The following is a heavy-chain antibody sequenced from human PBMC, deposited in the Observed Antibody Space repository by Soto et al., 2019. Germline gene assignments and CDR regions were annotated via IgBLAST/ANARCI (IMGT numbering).Heavy chain of an antibody. CDR1: GGSISSSSYY. J-gene: IGHJ3*02. Sequence: SETLSLTCTVSGGSISSSSYYWGWIRQPPGKGLEWIGSIYYSGSTYYNPSLKSRVTISVDTSKNQFSLKLSSVTAADTAVYYCARRDLGNYALRRAFDIWGQGTMVTVSS. D-gene: IGHD1-7*01. V-gene: IGHV4-39*01. CDR2: IYYSGST. CDR3: ARRDLGNYALRRAFDI.